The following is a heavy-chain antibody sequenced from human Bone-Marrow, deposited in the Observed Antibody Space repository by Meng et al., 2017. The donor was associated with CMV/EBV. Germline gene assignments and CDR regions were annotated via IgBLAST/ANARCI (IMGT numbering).Heavy chain of an antibody. D-gene: IGHD5-12*01. Sequence: SVKVSCKASGYIFTSYGITWVRQAPGQGLEWMGRIIPILGIANYAQKFQGRVTITADKSTSTAYMELSSLRSEDTAVYYCARSGYDLIIWGQGTMVTVSS. J-gene: IGHJ3*02. CDR2: IIPILGIA. CDR1: GYIFTSYG. V-gene: IGHV1-69*04. CDR3: ARSGYDLII.